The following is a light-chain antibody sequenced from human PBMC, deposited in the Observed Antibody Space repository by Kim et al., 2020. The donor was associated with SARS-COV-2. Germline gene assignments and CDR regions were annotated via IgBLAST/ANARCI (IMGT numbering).Light chain of an antibody. CDR2: GAS. V-gene: IGKV3-20*01. J-gene: IGKJ2*01. CDR1: QSVNGNY. CDR3: QQYGNSPYT. Sequence: EIVLTQSPGTLSLSPGERATLSCRASQSVNGNYLAWYQQKPGQAPRLLIYGASTRATGTPDTFSGSGSVTDFTLTISRLESEDFAVYYCQQYGNSPYTFGQGTKLEI.